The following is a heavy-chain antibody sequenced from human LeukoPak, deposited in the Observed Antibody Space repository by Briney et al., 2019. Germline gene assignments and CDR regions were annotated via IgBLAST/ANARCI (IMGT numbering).Heavy chain of an antibody. J-gene: IGHJ4*02. CDR3: ARFAYGSDFFPGHY. D-gene: IGHD3/OR15-3a*01. V-gene: IGHV4-4*02. CDR2: IYHSGST. CDR1: GVSISSSNW. Sequence: SETLSLTCAVSGVSISSSNWWSWVRQSPGRGLEWIGEIYHSGSTNYNPSLESRVTISVDKSKNQFYLKLSSVTAADTAVYYCARFAYGSDFFPGHYWGQGTRVTVSS.